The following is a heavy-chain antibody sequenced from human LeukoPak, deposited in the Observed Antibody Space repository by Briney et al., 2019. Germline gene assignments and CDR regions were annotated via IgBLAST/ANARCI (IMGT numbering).Heavy chain of an antibody. V-gene: IGHV4-59*01. J-gene: IGHJ4*02. Sequence: SETLSLTCTASGGSIGSYYWRWIRQPPGKGLEWIGYIYYSGSTNYNPSLKSRVTISVDTSKNQFSLKLSSVTAADTAVYYCARDRPYDRLDYWGQGTLVTVSS. D-gene: IGHD5-12*01. CDR1: GGSIGSYY. CDR2: IYYSGST. CDR3: ARDRPYDRLDY.